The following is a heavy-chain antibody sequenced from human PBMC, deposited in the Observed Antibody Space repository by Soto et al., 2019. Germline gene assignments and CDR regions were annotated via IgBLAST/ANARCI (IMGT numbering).Heavy chain of an antibody. CDR2: ISSSGGST. Sequence: EVQLLESGGGLVQPGGSLRLSCAASGSTFSTYAMTWVRQAPGKGLEWVSIISSSGGSTNYADSVKGRFIISRDNSKNTLYLQMNSLRAEDTAVYYCANGPGYCSSTNCWALSYPWGRGTQVTVSS. V-gene: IGHV3-23*01. J-gene: IGHJ5*02. CDR3: ANGPGYCSSTNCWALSYP. CDR1: GSTFSTYA. D-gene: IGHD2-2*01.